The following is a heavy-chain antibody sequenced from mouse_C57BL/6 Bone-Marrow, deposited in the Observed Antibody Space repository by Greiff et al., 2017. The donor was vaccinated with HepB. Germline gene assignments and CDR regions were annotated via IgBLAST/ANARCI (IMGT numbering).Heavy chain of an antibody. D-gene: IGHD4-1*01. J-gene: IGHJ4*01. Sequence: DVMLVESGGGLVQPGGSLKLSCAASGFTFSDYYMYWVRQTPEKRLEWVAYISNGGGSTYYPDTVKGRCTISRDNAKNTLYLQMSRLKSEDTAMYYCASRTPWDYYAMDYWGQGTSVTVSS. CDR2: ISNGGGST. CDR3: ASRTPWDYYAMDY. CDR1: GFTFSDYY. V-gene: IGHV5-12*01.